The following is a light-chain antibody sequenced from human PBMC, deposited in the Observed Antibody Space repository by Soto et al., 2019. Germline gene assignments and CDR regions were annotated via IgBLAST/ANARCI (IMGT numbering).Light chain of an antibody. Sequence: QSALTQPRSVSGSPGQSVTISCTGTSSDVGGYNYVSWYQHHPGKAPKLMIYDVSKRPSGVPDRFSGSKSGNTASLTISGLQAEDEADYYCCSYAGDLALFGGGTQLTVL. CDR3: CSYAGDLAL. V-gene: IGLV2-11*01. CDR2: DVS. CDR1: SSDVGGYNY. J-gene: IGLJ2*01.